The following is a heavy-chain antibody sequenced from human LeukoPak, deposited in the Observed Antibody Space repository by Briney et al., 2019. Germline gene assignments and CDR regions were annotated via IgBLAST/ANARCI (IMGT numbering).Heavy chain of an antibody. J-gene: IGHJ6*03. V-gene: IGHV4-30-2*01. CDR3: ARVVIIDYYYYYMDV. Sequence: SETLSLTCTVSGGSISSRAHYWSWIRQPPGKGLEWIGYIYHSGSTYYNPSLKSRVTISVDRSKNQFSLKLSSVTAADTAVYYCARVVIIDYYYYYMDVWGKGTTVTVSS. CDR1: GGSISSRAHY. CDR2: IYHSGST. D-gene: IGHD3-3*01.